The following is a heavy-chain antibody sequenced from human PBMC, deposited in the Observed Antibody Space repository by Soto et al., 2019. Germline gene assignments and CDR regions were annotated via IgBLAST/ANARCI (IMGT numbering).Heavy chain of an antibody. CDR1: GFTFSSYG. D-gene: IGHD3-3*01. J-gene: IGHJ6*02. CDR3: ARDGITIFGVVIGMDF. V-gene: IGHV3-33*01. Sequence: GGSLRLSCAASGFTFSSYGMHWVRQAPGKGLEWVAVIWDDGSNKYYADSVKGRFTISRDNSKNTLYLQMNSLRAEDTAVYYCARDGITIFGVVIGMDFWGQGTPVTVSS. CDR2: IWDDGSNK.